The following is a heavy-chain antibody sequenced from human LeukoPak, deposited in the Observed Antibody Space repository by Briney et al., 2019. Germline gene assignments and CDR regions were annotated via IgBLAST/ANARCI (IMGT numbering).Heavy chain of an antibody. CDR1: GYSFTNYW. V-gene: IGHV5-51*01. D-gene: IGHD3-9*01. CDR3: ARPYYTYYDILTGYQVPYYFDY. Sequence: GESLKISCKGSGYSFTNYWIGWVRQMPGKGLEWMGIIYPGDSDTRYSPSFQGQVTISADKSISTAYLQWSSLKASDTAMYYCARPYYTYYDILTGYQVPYYFDYWGQGTLVTVSS. J-gene: IGHJ4*02. CDR2: IYPGDSDT.